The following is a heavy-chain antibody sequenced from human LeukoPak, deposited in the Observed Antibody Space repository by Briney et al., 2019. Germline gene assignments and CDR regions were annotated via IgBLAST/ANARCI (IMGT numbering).Heavy chain of an antibody. CDR1: GGSFSGYF. J-gene: IGHJ4*02. CDR2: INHSGGT. D-gene: IGHD3-9*01. Sequence: SETLSLTCAVYGGSFSGYFWSWIRQPPGKGLEWIGEINHSGGTSYNPSLMGRVTISVDTSKNQFSLKMSSVTAADTALCYCARGRYPYYWGQGTLVTVSS. CDR3: ARGRYPYY. V-gene: IGHV4-34*01.